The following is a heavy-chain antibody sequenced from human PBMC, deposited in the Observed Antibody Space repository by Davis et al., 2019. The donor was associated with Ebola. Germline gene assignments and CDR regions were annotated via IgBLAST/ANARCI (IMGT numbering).Heavy chain of an antibody. CDR2: INHSGST. D-gene: IGHD1-1*01. Sequence: PSETLSLTCAVYGGSFSGYYWSWIRQPPGKGLEWIGEINHSGSTNYNPSLKSRVTISVDTSKNQFSLKLSSVTAADTAVYYCARGELDGYYYYYMDVWGKGTTVTVSS. CDR3: ARGELDGYYYYYMDV. V-gene: IGHV4-34*01. CDR1: GGSFSGYY. J-gene: IGHJ6*03.